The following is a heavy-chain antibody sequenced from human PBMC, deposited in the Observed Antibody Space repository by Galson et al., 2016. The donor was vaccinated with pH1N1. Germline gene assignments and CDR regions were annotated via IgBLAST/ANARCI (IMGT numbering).Heavy chain of an antibody. CDR1: GGSFSPGG. CDR3: ARRRYYGSGIAYGDYFDY. J-gene: IGHJ4*02. Sequence: SVKVSCKVSGGSFSPGGISWVRQAPGQGLEWMGRIDPIYDQASYAQKLQGRVTITADKFTSTVYLELSSLSSSTAADTAVYYCARRRYYGSGIAYGDYFDYWGLGTLVTVSS. CDR2: IDPIYDQA. D-gene: IGHD3-10*01. V-gene: IGHV1-69*04.